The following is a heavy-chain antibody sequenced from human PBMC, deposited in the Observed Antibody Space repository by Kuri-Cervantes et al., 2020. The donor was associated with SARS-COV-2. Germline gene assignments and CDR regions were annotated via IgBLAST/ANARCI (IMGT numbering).Heavy chain of an antibody. V-gene: IGHV1-46*01. CDR2: INPSGGST. J-gene: IGHJ6*03. CDR1: GYTFTSYG. D-gene: IGHD2-2*01. CDR3: ARDFSGGQLLSGWSRQTYYYYYYMDV. Sequence: ASVKVSCKASGYTFTSYGISWVRQAPGQGLEWMGIINPSGGSTSYAQKFQGRVTMTRDTSTSTVYMELSSLRSEDTAVYYCARDFSGGQLLSGWSRQTYYYYYYMDVWGKGTTVTVSS.